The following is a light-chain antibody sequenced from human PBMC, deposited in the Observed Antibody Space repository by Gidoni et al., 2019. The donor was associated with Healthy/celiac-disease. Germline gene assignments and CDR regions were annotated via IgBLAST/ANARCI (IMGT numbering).Light chain of an antibody. CDR3: QQFNSLTWT. V-gene: IGKV1-13*02. Sequence: AIQLPQSPSSLSASVGDRVTITCRASQGISSAFAWYPPKPGKAPKLLIYDASSLESGVPSRFSGSGSGTDFTLTISILQPEDFATYYCQQFNSLTWTFXXXTKVEIK. J-gene: IGKJ1*01. CDR1: QGISSA. CDR2: DAS.